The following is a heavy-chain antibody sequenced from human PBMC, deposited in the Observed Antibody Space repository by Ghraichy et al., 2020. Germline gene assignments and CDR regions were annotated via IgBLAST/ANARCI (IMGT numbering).Heavy chain of an antibody. J-gene: IGHJ5*02. CDR2: INPNNGDT. CDR3: TREFSAEQLVP. Sequence: KVSCKASGYTFTAYYIHWVRQAPGQGLEWMGWINPNNGDTKYARKFQGRVTMTRDTSISTAYMELSRLRSDDTAVYYCTREFSAEQLVPWGQGTLVTVSS. V-gene: IGHV1-2*02. CDR1: GYTFTAYY. D-gene: IGHD6-13*01.